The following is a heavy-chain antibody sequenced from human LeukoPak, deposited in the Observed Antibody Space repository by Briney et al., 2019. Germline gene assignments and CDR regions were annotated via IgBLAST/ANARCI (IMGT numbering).Heavy chain of an antibody. CDR2: INHSGST. J-gene: IGHJ6*02. D-gene: IGHD5-12*01. CDR1: GGSFSGYY. V-gene: IGHV4-34*01. Sequence: PSEALSLTCAVYGGSFSGYYWSWIRQPPGKGLEWIGEINHSGSTNYNPSLKSRVTISVDTSKNQFSLKLSSVTAADTAVYYCASYSGYDYYYYYGMDVWGQGTTVTVSS. CDR3: ASYSGYDYYYYYGMDV.